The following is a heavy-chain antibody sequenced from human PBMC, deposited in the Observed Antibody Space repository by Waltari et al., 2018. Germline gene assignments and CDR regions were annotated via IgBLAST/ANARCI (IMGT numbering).Heavy chain of an antibody. J-gene: IGHJ5*02. D-gene: IGHD6-6*01. CDR2: IHSTGST. Sequence: QVELQESGPALVKPSETLSLTCTVSGGSINNHFWSWIRQSPGKGLEWIGYIHSTGSTNYNPSLKSRVTISVDTSKNQFSLKLSSVTAADTAVYYCARDVSSSSSWGQGTLVTVSS. CDR3: ARDVSSSSS. V-gene: IGHV4-4*09. CDR1: GGSINNHF.